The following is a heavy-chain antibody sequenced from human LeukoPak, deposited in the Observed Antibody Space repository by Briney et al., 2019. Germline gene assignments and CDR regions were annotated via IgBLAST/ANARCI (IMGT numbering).Heavy chain of an antibody. CDR3: ARDSGSSGWSKAYFQH. J-gene: IGHJ1*01. Sequence: SQTLSLTCAISGDSVSSNSAAWNWIRQSPSRGLEWLGRTYYRSKWYNDYAVSVKSRTTINPDTSKNQFSLQLNSVTPEDTAVYYCARDSGSSGWSKAYFQHWGQGTLVTVSS. V-gene: IGHV6-1*01. D-gene: IGHD6-19*01. CDR1: GDSVSSNSAA. CDR2: TYYRSKWYN.